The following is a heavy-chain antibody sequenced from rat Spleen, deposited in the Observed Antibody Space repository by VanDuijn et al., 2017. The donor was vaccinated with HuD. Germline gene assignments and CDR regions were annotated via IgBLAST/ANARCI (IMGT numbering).Heavy chain of an antibody. CDR3: ARHFGLYYFDY. D-gene: IGHD4-3*01. J-gene: IGHJ2*01. CDR1: GFTFSDYY. CDR2: ISYDGSST. V-gene: IGHV5-29*01. Sequence: EVQLVESDGGLVQPGRSLKLSCAASGFTFSDYYMAWVRQAPTKGLEWVATISYDGSSTYYRDSVKGRFTFSRDNAKSTLYLQMDSLRSEDTATYYCARHFGLYYFDYWGQGVMVTVSS.